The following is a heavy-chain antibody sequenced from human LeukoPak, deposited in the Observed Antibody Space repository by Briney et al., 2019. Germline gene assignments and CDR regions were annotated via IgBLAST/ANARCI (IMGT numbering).Heavy chain of an antibody. Sequence: SVKVSCKASGGTFSSYAISWVRQVPGQGLEWMGGIIPIFGTANYAQKFQGKVTITADESTSTAYMELSSLRSEDTAVYYCARSKALRLDDIYYWGQGTLVTVSS. V-gene: IGHV1-69*01. D-gene: IGHD3-9*01. CDR2: IIPIFGTA. CDR1: GGTFSSYA. J-gene: IGHJ4*02. CDR3: ARSKALRLDDIYY.